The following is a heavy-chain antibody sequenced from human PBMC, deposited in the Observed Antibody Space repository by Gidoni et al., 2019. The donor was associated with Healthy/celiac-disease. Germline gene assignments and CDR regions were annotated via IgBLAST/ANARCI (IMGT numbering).Heavy chain of an antibody. Sequence: EVQLLESGGGLVQPGGSLRLSCAASGFTFRSFAVSWVRQAPGKGLGWVSTISSAGDSTYYADSVKGRFTISRDNSKNTLYLQMNSLRAEDTAVYYCAKDLRVGATRGQYGFDIWGQGTMVTVSS. V-gene: IGHV3-23*01. J-gene: IGHJ3*02. CDR3: AKDLRVGATRGQYGFDI. CDR1: GFTFRSFA. CDR2: ISSAGDST. D-gene: IGHD1-26*01.